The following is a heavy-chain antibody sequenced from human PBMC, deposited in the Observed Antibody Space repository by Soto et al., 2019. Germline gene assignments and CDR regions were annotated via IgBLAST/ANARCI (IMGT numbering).Heavy chain of an antibody. D-gene: IGHD6-19*01. J-gene: IGHJ3*02. CDR1: GYTFTGYY. CDR2: INPNSGGT. Sequence: ASVKVSCKASGYTFTGYYMHWVRQAPGQGLEWMGWINPNSGGTNYAQKFQGRVTMTRDTSISTAYMELSRLRSDDTAVYYCVRPWAGNDAFDIWGQGTMVTVSS. V-gene: IGHV1-2*02. CDR3: VRPWAGNDAFDI.